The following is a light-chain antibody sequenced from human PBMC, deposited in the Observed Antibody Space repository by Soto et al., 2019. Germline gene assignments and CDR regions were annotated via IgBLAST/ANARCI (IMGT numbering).Light chain of an antibody. J-gene: IGKJ1*01. CDR2: DAS. V-gene: IGKV1-27*01. Sequence: EIQMTQSPPSLSASVGDRVTITCRASRDIDDYLAWYQHIAGKAPKLLIYDASSLQPGVPSRFSGSGSGTYFTLTINSLQPEDVATYYCQKYNKAPWTFGQGTKV. CDR1: RDIDDY. CDR3: QKYNKAPWT.